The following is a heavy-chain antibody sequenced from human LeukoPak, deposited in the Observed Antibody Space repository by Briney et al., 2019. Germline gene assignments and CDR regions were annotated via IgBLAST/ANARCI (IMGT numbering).Heavy chain of an antibody. J-gene: IGHJ5*02. CDR2: FDPEDGET. Sequence: GASVKVSCKVSGYTLTELSMHWVRQAPGKGLEWMGGFDPEDGETIYAQKFQGRVTMTRNTSISTAYMELSSLRSEDTAVYYCARGIQGSGSYSYNWFDPWGQGTLVTVSS. V-gene: IGHV1-24*01. CDR3: ARGIQGSGSYSYNWFDP. D-gene: IGHD3-10*01. CDR1: GYTLTELS.